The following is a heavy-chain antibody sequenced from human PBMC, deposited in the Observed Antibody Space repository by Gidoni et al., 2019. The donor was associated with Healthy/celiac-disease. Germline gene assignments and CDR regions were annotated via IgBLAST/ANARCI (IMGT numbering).Heavy chain of an antibody. CDR2: INHSGST. CDR3: ARVQGSYGVFDY. J-gene: IGHJ4*02. CDR1: GGSFSGYY. V-gene: IGHV4-34*01. D-gene: IGHD5-18*01. Sequence: QVQLQQWGAGLLKPSETLSLTCALYGGSFSGYYWSWIRQPPGKGLEWIGAINHSGSTNSNPSLKSRVTRSVDTSKNQFSLKLSSVTAADTAVYYCARVQGSYGVFDYWGQGTLVTVSS.